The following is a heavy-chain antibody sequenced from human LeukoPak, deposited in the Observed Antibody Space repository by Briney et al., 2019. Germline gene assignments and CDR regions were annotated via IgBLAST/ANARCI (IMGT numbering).Heavy chain of an antibody. V-gene: IGHV4-59*01. J-gene: IGHJ6*04. D-gene: IGHD5-12*01. CDR2: IYYSGST. CDR3: ARAGYSGSDFSV. Sequence: SETLSLTCTLSGGSFSSYYWMWIRRPPGKGLEGIGYIYYSGSTNYNPSLKSRVTISVDTSKNQFSLKLSSVTATDTAVYYCARAGYSGSDFSVWGKGSTVTISS. CDR1: GGSFSSYY.